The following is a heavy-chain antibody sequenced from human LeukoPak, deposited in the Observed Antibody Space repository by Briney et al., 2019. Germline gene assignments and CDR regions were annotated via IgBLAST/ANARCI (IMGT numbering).Heavy chain of an antibody. CDR1: DYSFSTYW. Sequence: GGSLKISFQGSDYSFSTYWIAWLRRMPGKGLEWMGIIYPSDSDTRYSPSFQGQVTISADKSIKTASLQWSSLKASDTAMYYCARPLQGIVGATGFDYWGQRTLVTVSS. CDR3: ARPLQGIVGATGFDY. J-gene: IGHJ4*02. V-gene: IGHV5-51*01. D-gene: IGHD1-26*01. CDR2: IYPSDSDT.